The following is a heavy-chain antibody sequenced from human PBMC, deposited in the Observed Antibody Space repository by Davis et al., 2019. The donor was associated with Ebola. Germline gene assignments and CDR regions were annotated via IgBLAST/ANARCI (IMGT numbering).Heavy chain of an antibody. CDR2: IKSDGSVT. V-gene: IGHV3-74*01. D-gene: IGHD1-26*01. J-gene: IGHJ4*02. CDR1: GFALSYYW. CDR3: ARDLGPWELGGKLGY. Sequence: GESLKISCAASGFALSYYWMHWVRQGPGKGLVWVSRIKSDGSVTDYADSVKGRFTISRDNSKNTLYLQMNSLRVEDTAVYYCARDLGPWELGGKLGYWGQGTLVTVSS.